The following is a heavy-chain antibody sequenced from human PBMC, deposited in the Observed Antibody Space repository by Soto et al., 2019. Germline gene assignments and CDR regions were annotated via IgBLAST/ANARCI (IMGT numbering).Heavy chain of an antibody. V-gene: IGHV1-2*02. CDR3: AEESSSSSGFVDY. CDR1: GYTFTGYY. J-gene: IGHJ4*02. CDR2: INPNSGGT. D-gene: IGHD6-6*01. Sequence: ASVKVSCKASGYTFTGYYMHWVRQDPGQGLEWMGWINPNSGGTNYAQKFQGRVTMTRDTSISTAYMELSRLRSDDTAVYYCAEESSSSSGFVDYWGQGTLVTVSS.